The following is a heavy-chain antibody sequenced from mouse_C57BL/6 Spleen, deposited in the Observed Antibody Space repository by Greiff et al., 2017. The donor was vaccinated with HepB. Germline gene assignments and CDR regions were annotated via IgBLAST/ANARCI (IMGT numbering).Heavy chain of an antibody. Sequence: EVMLVESGGGLVKPGGSLKLSCAASGFTFSDYGMHWVRQAPEKGLEWVAYISSGSSTIYYADTVKGRFTISTDNAKNTLFLQMTSLRSEDTAMYYCARRDGYPFDYWGQGTTLTVSS. CDR1: GFTFSDYG. D-gene: IGHD2-3*01. V-gene: IGHV5-17*01. CDR3: ARRDGYPFDY. CDR2: ISSGSSTI. J-gene: IGHJ2*01.